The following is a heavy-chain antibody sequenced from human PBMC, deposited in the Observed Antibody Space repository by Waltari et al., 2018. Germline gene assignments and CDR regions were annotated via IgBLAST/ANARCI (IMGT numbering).Heavy chain of an antibody. CDR1: GYTFIRYS. CDR3: ARDTYYYDSSYYFDY. V-gene: IGHV1-2*02. J-gene: IGHJ4*02. Sequence: QVQLVQSGGEVKKPAASVKVSFKASGYTFIRYSLPWAPQAPGQGLEWMGWINPNSGGTNYAQKFQGRVTMTRDTSISTAYMELSRLRSDDTAVYYCARDTYYYDSSYYFDYWGQGTLATVSS. D-gene: IGHD3-22*01. CDR2: INPNSGGT.